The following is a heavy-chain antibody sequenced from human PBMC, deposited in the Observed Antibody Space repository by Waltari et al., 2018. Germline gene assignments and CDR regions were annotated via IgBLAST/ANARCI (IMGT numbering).Heavy chain of an antibody. J-gene: IGHJ6*02. CDR1: GGTFSSYA. V-gene: IGHV1-69*05. CDR3: ARIEGEWELPYYYGMDV. D-gene: IGHD1-26*01. CDR2: IIPIFGTA. Sequence: QVQLVQSGAEVKKPGSSVKVSCKASGGTFSSYAISWVRQAPGQGLEWMGRIIPIFGTANYAQKLQGRVTMTTDTSTSTAYMELRSLRSDDTAVYYCARIEGEWELPYYYGMDVWGQGTTVTVSS.